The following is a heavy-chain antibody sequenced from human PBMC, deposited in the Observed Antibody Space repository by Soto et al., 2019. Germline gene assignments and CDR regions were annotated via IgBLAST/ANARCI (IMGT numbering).Heavy chain of an antibody. J-gene: IGHJ4*02. CDR3: ASGGSGFYFDY. CDR2: ISSNGGST. Sequence: SGGSLRLSCAAAGFTFSSYARHWVSQAPGKGLEYVSAISSNGGSTYYANSVKGRFTISRDNSKNTLYLQMGSLRAEDMAVYYCASGGSGFYFDYWGQGTLVTVSS. V-gene: IGHV3-64*01. CDR1: GFTFSSYA. D-gene: IGHD3-16*01.